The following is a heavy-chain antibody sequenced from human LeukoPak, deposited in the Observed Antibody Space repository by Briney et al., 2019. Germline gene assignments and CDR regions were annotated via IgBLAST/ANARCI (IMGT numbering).Heavy chain of an antibody. J-gene: IGHJ4*02. CDR2: ISSNGGST. D-gene: IGHD6-19*01. V-gene: IGHV3-64*02. CDR1: GFTFSSYA. Sequence: GSLRLSCAASGFTFSSYAMHWVRQAPGKGLDYVSAISSNGGSTYYADSVKGRFTISRDNSKNTLYLQMGSLRAEDMAVYYCARGAGPRQYYFDYWGQGTLVTVSS. CDR3: ARGAGPRQYYFDY.